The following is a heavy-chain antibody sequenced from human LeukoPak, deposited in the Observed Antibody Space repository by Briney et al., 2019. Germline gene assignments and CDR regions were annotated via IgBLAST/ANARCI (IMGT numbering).Heavy chain of an antibody. D-gene: IGHD5-12*01. Sequence: GASVKVSCKASGYTFTSYCMHWVRQAPGQGLEWMGIINPSGGSTDYAQKFQGRVTMTRDTSTSTVYMELSSLRSADTAVYYCARVSGYDLRSLDYWGQGTLVTVSS. J-gene: IGHJ4*02. CDR1: GYTFTSYC. CDR2: INPSGGST. V-gene: IGHV1-46*01. CDR3: ARVSGYDLRSLDY.